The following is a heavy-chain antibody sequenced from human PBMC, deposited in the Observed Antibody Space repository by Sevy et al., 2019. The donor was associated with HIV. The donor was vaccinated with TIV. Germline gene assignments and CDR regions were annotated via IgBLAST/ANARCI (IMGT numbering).Heavy chain of an antibody. D-gene: IGHD3-22*01. CDR1: VFTFSDFY. CDR3: AKDRHESSGYYPEGAFDF. Sequence: GGSLRLSCEVSVFTFSDFYMSWIRQAPGKGLEWVSDISSGSTYTKSADSVKGRFTISRDNSKNTLYLQMDSLRAEDTAVYYCAKDRHESSGYYPEGAFDFWGQGTMITVSS. V-gene: IGHV3-11*05. J-gene: IGHJ3*01. CDR2: ISSGSTYT.